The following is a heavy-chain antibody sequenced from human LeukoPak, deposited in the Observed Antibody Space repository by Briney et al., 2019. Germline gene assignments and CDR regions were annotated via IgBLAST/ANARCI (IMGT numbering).Heavy chain of an antibody. Sequence: SETLSLTCTVSGGSISSSSYYWGWIRQPPGKGLEWIGSIYHSGSTYNNPSLKSRVTISVDTSKNQFSLKLSSVTAADTAVYYCARDSAARLRYFDYWGQGTLVTVSS. D-gene: IGHD3-9*01. CDR1: GGSISSSSYY. CDR3: ARDSAARLRYFDY. CDR2: IYHSGST. J-gene: IGHJ4*02. V-gene: IGHV4-39*07.